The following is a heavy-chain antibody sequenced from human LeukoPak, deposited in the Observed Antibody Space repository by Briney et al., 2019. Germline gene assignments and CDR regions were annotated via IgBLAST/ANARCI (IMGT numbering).Heavy chain of an antibody. CDR2: ITSSSYYI. J-gene: IGHJ4*02. D-gene: IGHD1-26*01. V-gene: IGHV3-21*01. Sequence: GGSLRLSCAASGFTFSYYSMNWVRQAPGKGLEWVSSITSSSYYIYFPDSLKGRFTVSRDNAKNIVYLQMNSLRADDTAVYYCARGADRTFDYWGQGTLVTVSS. CDR3: ARGADRTFDY. CDR1: GFTFSYYS.